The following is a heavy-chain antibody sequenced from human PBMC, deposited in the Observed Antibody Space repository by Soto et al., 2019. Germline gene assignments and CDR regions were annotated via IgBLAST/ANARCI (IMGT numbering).Heavy chain of an antibody. D-gene: IGHD6-19*01. J-gene: IGHJ4*02. V-gene: IGHV3-30*03. Sequence: QVQLVESGGGVVQPGRSLRLSCAASGFTFSSYGMHWVRQAPGKGLEWVAVISYDGSNRYYADSVKGRFTIPRDNSKNTLYLQMNSLRAEDTAVYYCATPQGGWYPPFDYWGQGTLVTVSS. CDR1: GFTFSSYG. CDR2: ISYDGSNR. CDR3: ATPQGGWYPPFDY.